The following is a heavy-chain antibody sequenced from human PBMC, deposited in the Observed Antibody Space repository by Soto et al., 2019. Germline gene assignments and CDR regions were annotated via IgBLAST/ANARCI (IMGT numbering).Heavy chain of an antibody. J-gene: IGHJ4*02. D-gene: IGHD3-22*01. CDR2: IYYTGST. CDR3: ARLYYTWTGVDY. Sequence: PSETLSLTCTVSGASISSNSYYWGWIRQPPGKGLEWIGTIYYTGSTYYNASLKSRIAVSVDTSKNQFSLRLTSVTAADTAVYYCARLYYTWTGVDYWGQGTLVTVSS. V-gene: IGHV4-39*01. CDR1: GASISSNSYY.